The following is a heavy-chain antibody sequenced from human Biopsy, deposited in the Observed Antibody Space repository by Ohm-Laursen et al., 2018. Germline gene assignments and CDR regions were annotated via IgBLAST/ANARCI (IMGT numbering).Heavy chain of an antibody. CDR2: TSFDGSNK. CDR3: AKDGGQWLGGAFDI. J-gene: IGHJ3*02. Sequence: SLRLFCTASGFGFYAMHWVRQPPGKGLEWLAVTSFDGSNKFYAESVRGRFTISRDRSRDTLYLQMNRLTNEDTALYYCAKDGGQWLGGAFDIWGHGTMV. V-gene: IGHV3-30*18. CDR1: GFGFYA. D-gene: IGHD6-19*01.